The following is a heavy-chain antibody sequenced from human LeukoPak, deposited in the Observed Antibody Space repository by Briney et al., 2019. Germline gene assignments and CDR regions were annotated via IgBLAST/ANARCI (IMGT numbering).Heavy chain of an antibody. J-gene: IGHJ3*02. D-gene: IGHD6-19*01. CDR3: ARCSFDAFDI. V-gene: IGHV4-59*01. CDR2: IYYSGST. Sequence: SETLSLTCTVSGGSISGYYWSWIRQPPGKGLEWIGYIYYSGSTNYNPSLKSRVTISVDTSKNQFSLKLSSVTAADTAVYYCARCSFDAFDIWGQGTMVTVSS. CDR1: GGSISGYY.